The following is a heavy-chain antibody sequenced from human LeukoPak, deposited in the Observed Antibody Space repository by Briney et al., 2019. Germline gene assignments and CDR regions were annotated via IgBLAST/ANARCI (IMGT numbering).Heavy chain of an antibody. CDR3: ARGYYYYYGMDG. V-gene: IGHV4-38-2*01. CDR2: IYHSGST. CDR1: GYSISSGYY. J-gene: IGHJ6*04. Sequence: SETLSLTCAVSGYSISSGYYWGWIRQPPGKGLEWIGSIYHSGSTYYNPSLKSRVTISVDTSKNQFSLKLSSVTAADTAVYYCARGYYYYYGMDGWGKGTTVTVSS.